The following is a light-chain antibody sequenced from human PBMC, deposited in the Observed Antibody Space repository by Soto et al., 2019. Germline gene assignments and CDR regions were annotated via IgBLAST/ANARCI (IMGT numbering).Light chain of an antibody. CDR1: QSVSSN. V-gene: IGKV3-15*01. CDR3: QQYNNWPPYT. Sequence: EIVMTQSPATLSVSPGERATLYCRASQSVSSNLAWYQQKPGQAPRLLIYGASTRATGIPARFSGSRSGTEFTLTINSLQSEDFAVYYCQQYNNWPPYTFGQGTKLEIK. CDR2: GAS. J-gene: IGKJ2*01.